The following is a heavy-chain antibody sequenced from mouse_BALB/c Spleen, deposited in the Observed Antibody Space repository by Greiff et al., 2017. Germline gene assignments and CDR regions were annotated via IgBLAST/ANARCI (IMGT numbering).Heavy chain of an antibody. CDR3: ARFLVTTCY. V-gene: IGHV14-3*02. J-gene: IGHJ2*01. Sequence: EVKLQESGAELVKPGASVKLSCTASDFNIKDTYMHWVKQRPEQGLEWIGRIDPANGNTKYDPKFQGKATITADTSSNTAYLQLSSLTSEDTAVYYCARFLVTTCYWGQGTTLTVSS. CDR1: DFNIKDTY. CDR2: IDPANGNT. D-gene: IGHD2-1*01.